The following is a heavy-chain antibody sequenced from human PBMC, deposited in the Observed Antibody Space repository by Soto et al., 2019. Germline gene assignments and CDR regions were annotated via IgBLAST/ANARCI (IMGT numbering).Heavy chain of an antibody. CDR2: IYYSGST. Sequence: PSETLSLTCTVSGGSISSSSYYWGWIRQPPGKGLEWIGSIYYSGSTYYNPSLKSRVTISVDTSKNQFSLKLSSVTAADTAVYYCARGVEAAPPPSYYYYGMDVRGQGTTVTVSS. J-gene: IGHJ6*02. D-gene: IGHD6-6*01. CDR1: GGSISSSSYY. V-gene: IGHV4-39*01. CDR3: ARGVEAAPPPSYYYYGMDV.